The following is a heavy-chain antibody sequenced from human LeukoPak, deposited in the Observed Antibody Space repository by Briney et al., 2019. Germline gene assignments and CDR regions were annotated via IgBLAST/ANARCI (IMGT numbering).Heavy chain of an antibody. J-gene: IGHJ5*02. D-gene: IGHD2/OR15-2a*01. CDR2: IRYDGSNK. CDR1: GFTFSSYG. V-gene: IGHV3-30*02. Sequence: GGSLRLSCAASGFTFSSYGMHWVRQAPGKGLEWVAFIRYDGSNKYYADSVKGRFTISKDNSKNTLYLQMNSLRAEDTAVYYCAKDGAVGFVRSFDPWGQGTLVTVSS. CDR3: AKDGAVGFVRSFDP.